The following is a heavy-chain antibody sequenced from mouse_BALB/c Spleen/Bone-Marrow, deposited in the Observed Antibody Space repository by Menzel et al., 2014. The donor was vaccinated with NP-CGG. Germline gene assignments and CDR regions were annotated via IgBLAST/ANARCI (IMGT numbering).Heavy chain of an antibody. CDR1: GFSLTSYG. Sequence: VQGVESGPGLVAPSQRLSIPCTVSGFSLTSYGVHWVRQPPGKGLEWLGVIWAGGSTNYNSALMSRLSISKDNSKSQVFLKMNSLQTDDTAMYYCARDRTGSGFDYWGQGTTLTVSS. D-gene: IGHD4-1*01. V-gene: IGHV2-9*02. J-gene: IGHJ2*01. CDR2: IWAGGST. CDR3: ARDRTGSGFDY.